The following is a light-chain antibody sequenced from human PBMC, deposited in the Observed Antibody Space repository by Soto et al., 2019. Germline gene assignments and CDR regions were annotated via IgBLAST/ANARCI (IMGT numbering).Light chain of an antibody. Sequence: DIQMTQSPATLSASVGDRVTVTCRASQTIGSWLAWYQQKPGRAPKLLIFDASSLESGVPSRFSGNGSGTEFTLTISGLPPDDFASYYCQQYNSSSGMFGQGTKVDIK. CDR3: QQYNSSSGM. CDR2: DAS. CDR1: QTIGSW. J-gene: IGKJ1*01. V-gene: IGKV1-5*01.